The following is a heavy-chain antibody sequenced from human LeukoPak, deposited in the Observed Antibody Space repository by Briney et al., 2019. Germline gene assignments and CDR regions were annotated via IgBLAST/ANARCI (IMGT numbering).Heavy chain of an antibody. Sequence: SVKVFCKASGGTFSSYAISWVRQAPGQGLEWMGRIIPIFGTANYAQKFQGRVTITTDESTSTAYMELSSLRSEDTAVYYCARDRGYLDYFDYWGQGTLVTVSS. CDR2: IIPIFGTA. V-gene: IGHV1-69*05. D-gene: IGHD3-10*01. CDR3: ARDRGYLDYFDY. J-gene: IGHJ4*02. CDR1: GGTFSSYA.